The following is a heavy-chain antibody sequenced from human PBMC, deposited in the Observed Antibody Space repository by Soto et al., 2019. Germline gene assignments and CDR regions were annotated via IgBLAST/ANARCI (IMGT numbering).Heavy chain of an antibody. V-gene: IGHV1-2*02. J-gene: IGHJ4*02. Sequence: ASVKVSCKASGYTFTSYQMHWVRQAPEQGPEWMGEIGPESGATRYAQRFQGRVTMTRDMSITTVYMELNNLSPDDTAVYYCGRGRSGQIVVFYWGQGTPVTVSS. CDR2: IGPESGAT. D-gene: IGHD1-26*01. CDR3: GRGRSGQIVVFY. CDR1: GYTFTSYQ.